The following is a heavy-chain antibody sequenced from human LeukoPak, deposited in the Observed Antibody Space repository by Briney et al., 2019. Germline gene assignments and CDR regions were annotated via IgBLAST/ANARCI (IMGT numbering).Heavy chain of an antibody. CDR1: GFTFSSYG. V-gene: IGHV3-33*01. CDR2: IWYDGSNK. D-gene: IGHD3-16*01. CDR3: AREGIPGGNDY. J-gene: IGHJ4*02. Sequence: GRSLRLSCAASGFTFSSYGMHWVRQAPGKGLEWVAVIWYDGSNKYYADSVKGRFTISRDNSKNTLYLQMNSLRAEDTAVYYCAREGIPGGNDYWGQGTLVTVSS.